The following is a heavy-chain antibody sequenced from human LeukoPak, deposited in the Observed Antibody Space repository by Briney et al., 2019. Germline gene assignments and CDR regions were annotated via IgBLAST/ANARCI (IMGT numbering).Heavy chain of an antibody. CDR2: ISSSSSYI. V-gene: IGHV3-11*03. Sequence: GGSLRLSCVASGFTFRDYYMSWIRRAPGKGLEWVSYISSSSSYIGYADSVKGRFTISRDKAKNSLHLQMKSLRAEDTAVYYCVSGYTSRGDYWGQGTLVTVSS. CDR1: GFTFRDYY. CDR3: VSGYTSRGDY. D-gene: IGHD6-25*01. J-gene: IGHJ4*02.